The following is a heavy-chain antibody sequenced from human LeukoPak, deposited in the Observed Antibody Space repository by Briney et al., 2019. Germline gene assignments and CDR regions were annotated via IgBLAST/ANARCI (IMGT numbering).Heavy chain of an antibody. D-gene: IGHD6-19*01. CDR1: GFTFSSYG. V-gene: IGHV3-NL1*01. CDR2: IYSGGST. CDR3: ASGSSGWYS. Sequence: PGGSLRLSCAASGFTFSSYGMHWVRQAPGKGLEWVSVIYSGGSTYYADSVKGRFTISRDNSKNTLYLQMNSLRAEDTAVYYCASGSSGWYSWGQGTLVTVSS. J-gene: IGHJ4*02.